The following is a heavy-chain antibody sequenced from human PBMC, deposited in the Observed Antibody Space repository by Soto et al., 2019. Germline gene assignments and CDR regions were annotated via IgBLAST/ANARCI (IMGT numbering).Heavy chain of an antibody. D-gene: IGHD2-15*01. CDR3: AKGDGCGGGGCYTGPYWYFDL. Sequence: EVQLLESGGGLVQPGGSLRLSCAASGFAFSYSAINWVRQTPGKGLEWVSAISGDGAKTHFADSVKGRFTISRDNSRDTVSLKMSSLRAEDTALYYCAKGDGCGGGGCYTGPYWYFDLWGRGTLVTVSS. J-gene: IGHJ2*01. CDR2: ISGDGAKT. CDR1: GFAFSYSA. V-gene: IGHV3-23*01.